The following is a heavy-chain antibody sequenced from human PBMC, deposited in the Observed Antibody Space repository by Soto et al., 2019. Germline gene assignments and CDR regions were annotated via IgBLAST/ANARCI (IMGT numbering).Heavy chain of an antibody. V-gene: IGHV3-23*01. D-gene: IGHD4-4*01. CDR2: ISGSGGST. CDR1: GFTFSSYA. Sequence: GGSLRLSCAASGFTFSSYAMSWVRQAPGKGLEWVSAISGSGGSTYYADSEKGRFTNSRDNSKNTLYLQMNSLRAEDTAVYYCAKDITRQTTRADYWGQGTLVTVSS. CDR3: AKDITRQTTRADY. J-gene: IGHJ4*02.